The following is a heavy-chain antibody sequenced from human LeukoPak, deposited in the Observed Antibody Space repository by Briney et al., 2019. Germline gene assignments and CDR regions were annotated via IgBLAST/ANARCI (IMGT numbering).Heavy chain of an antibody. CDR3: ARDLGGMTKNAFDI. D-gene: IGHD2-15*01. Sequence: ASVTVSCKSSVYTYIDYYLHWVRQAPGQGLEWMGWINTNRGVTNSAQKFQGRVTMTEDTSISTAYMELSSLRSDDTAIYYCARDLGGMTKNAFDIWGQGTVVTVSS. CDR2: INTNRGVT. J-gene: IGHJ3*02. V-gene: IGHV1-2*02. CDR1: VYTYIDYY.